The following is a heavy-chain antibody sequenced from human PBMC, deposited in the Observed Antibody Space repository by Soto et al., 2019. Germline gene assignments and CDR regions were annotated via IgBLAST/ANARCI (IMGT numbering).Heavy chain of an antibody. CDR2: ISGSGGST. J-gene: IGHJ1*01. Sequence: GGSLRLSCAASGFTFSSYAMSWVRQAPGKGLEWVSAISGSGGSTYYADSVKGRFTISRDNSKNTLYLQMNSLRAEDTAVYYCAKGEPQGYCSGGSCYSTRFQHWGQGTLVTVSS. CDR3: AKGEPQGYCSGGSCYSTRFQH. V-gene: IGHV3-23*01. D-gene: IGHD2-15*01. CDR1: GFTFSSYA.